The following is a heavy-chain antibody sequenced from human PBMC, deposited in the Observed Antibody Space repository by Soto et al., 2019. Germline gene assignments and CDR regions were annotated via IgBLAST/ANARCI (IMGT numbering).Heavy chain of an antibody. CDR1: GGSISSSNW. CDR3: ARVPDYYDSSGYYFDY. D-gene: IGHD3-22*01. J-gene: IGHJ4*02. Sequence: PSETLSLTCAVSGGSISSSNWWSWVRQPPGKGLEWIGEIYHSGSTNYNPSLKSRVTISVDKSKNQFSLKLSSVTAADTAVYYCARVPDYYDSSGYYFDYWGQGTLVTVSS. V-gene: IGHV4-4*02. CDR2: IYHSGST.